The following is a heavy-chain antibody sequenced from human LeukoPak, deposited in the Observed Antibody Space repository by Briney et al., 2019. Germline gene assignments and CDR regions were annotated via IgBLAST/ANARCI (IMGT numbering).Heavy chain of an antibody. CDR2: ISSSSSTI. CDR3: ARDAVAGQPDY. D-gene: IGHD6-19*01. Sequence: GGSLRLSCAASGFTFSSYSMNWVRQAPGKGLEWVSYISSSSSTIYYADSVKGRFTISRDNAKNSLYLQMNSLRAEDTAVYYCARDAVAGQPDYWGQGTLVTVSS. J-gene: IGHJ4*02. CDR1: GFTFSSYS. V-gene: IGHV3-48*01.